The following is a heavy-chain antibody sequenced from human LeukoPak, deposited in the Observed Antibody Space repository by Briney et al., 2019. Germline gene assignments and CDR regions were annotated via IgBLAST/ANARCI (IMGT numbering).Heavy chain of an antibody. CDR2: IYYSGSN. CDR1: GVSISSGGYY. D-gene: IGHD5-12*01. Sequence: SETLSLTCTVSGVSISSGGYYWRWIRQHPGKGLEWIGYIYYSGSNYYNPSLKSRFTISVDTSKNQFSLKLSSVTAADTAVYYCARDRGPYSGYDSYYFDYWGQGTLVTVSS. J-gene: IGHJ4*02. V-gene: IGHV4-31*03. CDR3: ARDRGPYSGYDSYYFDY.